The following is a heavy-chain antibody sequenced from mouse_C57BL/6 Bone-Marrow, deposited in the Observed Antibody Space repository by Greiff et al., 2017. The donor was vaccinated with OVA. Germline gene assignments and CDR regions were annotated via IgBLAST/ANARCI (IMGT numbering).Heavy chain of an antibody. D-gene: IGHD1-1*01. J-gene: IGHJ4*01. Sequence: QVQLQQSGPELVKPGASVKISCKASGYAFSSSWMNWVKQRPGQGLEWIGRIYPGDGDTNYNGKFKGKATLTADKSSSTAYMQLRSLTSEDAAVYFGTRERRDGNSSYCYALDYWGQGTSVTVSS. V-gene: IGHV1-82*01. CDR1: GYAFSSSW. CDR3: TRERRDGNSSYCYALDY. CDR2: IYPGDGDT.